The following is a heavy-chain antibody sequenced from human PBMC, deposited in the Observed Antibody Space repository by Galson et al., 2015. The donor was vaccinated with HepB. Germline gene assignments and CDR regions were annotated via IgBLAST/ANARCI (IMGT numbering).Heavy chain of an antibody. CDR2: INPSGGST. V-gene: IGHV1-46*03. J-gene: IGHJ6*02. CDR1: GYTFTSYY. CDR3: AREFYDFWSGYHYGMDV. Sequence: SVKVSCKASGYTFTSYYMHWVRQAPGQGLEWMGIINPSGGSTSYAQKFQGRVTMTRDTSTSTVYMELSSLRSEDTAVYYCAREFYDFWSGYHYGMDVWGQGTTVTVSS. D-gene: IGHD3-3*01.